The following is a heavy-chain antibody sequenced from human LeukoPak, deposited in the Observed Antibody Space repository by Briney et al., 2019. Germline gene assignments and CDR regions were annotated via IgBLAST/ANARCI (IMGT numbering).Heavy chain of an antibody. J-gene: IGHJ4*02. CDR3: ASGSPGIVVVPAAPDY. Sequence: GGSLRLSCAASGFTFSSYAMSWVRQAPGKGLEWVAVISYDGSNKYYADSVKGRFTISRDNSKNTLYLQMNSLRAEDTAVYYCASGSPGIVVVPAAPDYWGQGTLVTVSS. CDR2: ISYDGSNK. CDR1: GFTFSSYA. D-gene: IGHD2-2*01. V-gene: IGHV3-30-3*01.